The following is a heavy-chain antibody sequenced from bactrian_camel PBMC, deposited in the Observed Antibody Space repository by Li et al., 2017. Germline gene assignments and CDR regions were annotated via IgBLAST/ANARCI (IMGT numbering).Heavy chain of an antibody. Sequence: DVQLVESGGGLVQFGGSLKLSCAASGYSYSSKCMGWLRQAPGKEREAVARIDFRDGSTAYADSVRGRFTISQDNAKNTVYLQLNSLKAEDTGVYYCAADASTHPQVVAGANCHGQGTQVTVS. D-gene: IGHD6*01. J-gene: IGHJ4*01. CDR2: IDFRDGST. CDR1: GYSYSSKC. V-gene: IGHV3S40*01.